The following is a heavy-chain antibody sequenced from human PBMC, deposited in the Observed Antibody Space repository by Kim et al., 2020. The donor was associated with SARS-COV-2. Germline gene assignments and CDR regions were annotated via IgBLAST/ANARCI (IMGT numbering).Heavy chain of an antibody. CDR2: ISSSSTYI. V-gene: IGHV3-21*01. J-gene: IGHJ3*02. CDR3: ARAGGLWFGEFRDAFDI. CDR1: GFTFSTYR. Sequence: GGSLRLSCAASGFTFSTYRMNWVRQAPGKGLEWVSSISSSSTYIYYADSVKGRFTISRDNAKNSLYLQMNNLRAEDTAVYYCARAGGLWFGEFRDAFDI. D-gene: IGHD3-10*01.